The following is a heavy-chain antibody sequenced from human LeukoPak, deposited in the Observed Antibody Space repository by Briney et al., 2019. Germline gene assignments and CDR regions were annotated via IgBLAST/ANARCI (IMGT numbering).Heavy chain of an antibody. Sequence: PGGSLRLSCAASGFTFRNYAMSWVRQAPGKGLEWVSVISGSGGSIDYADSVKGRFTISRDNAKNTLYLQMNSLRAEDTAVYYCARSFGEGYWGQGTLVTVSS. CDR1: GFTFRNYA. V-gene: IGHV3-23*01. J-gene: IGHJ4*02. CDR3: ARSFGEGY. D-gene: IGHD3-10*01. CDR2: ISGSGGSI.